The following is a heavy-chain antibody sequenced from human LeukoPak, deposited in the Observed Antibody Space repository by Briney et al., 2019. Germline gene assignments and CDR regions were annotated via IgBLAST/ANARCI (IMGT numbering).Heavy chain of an antibody. D-gene: IGHD3-22*01. Sequence: ASVKVSCKASGGTFSSYAISWVRQAPGQGLEWMGGIIPMFGTANYAQKFQGRVTITADKSTSTAYMELSRLRSDDTAVYYCARASYDSSDYEYFQHWGQGTQVPVSS. CDR2: IIPMFGTA. CDR3: ARASYDSSDYEYFQH. J-gene: IGHJ1*01. V-gene: IGHV1-69*06. CDR1: GGTFSSYA.